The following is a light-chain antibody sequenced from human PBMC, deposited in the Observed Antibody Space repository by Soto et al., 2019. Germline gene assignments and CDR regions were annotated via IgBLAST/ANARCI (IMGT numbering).Light chain of an antibody. CDR3: QSYDTSLSGVI. CDR2: ADN. Sequence: QSVLTQTPSVSGAPGQKITMSCTGSSSNIGAGYDVHWYQPLPGAAPRLLIYADNNRPSGVPDRFSASNSGTSASLAITGLQGEDEAVYYCQSYDTSLSGVIFGAGTKVTVL. J-gene: IGLJ2*01. CDR1: SSNIGAGYD. V-gene: IGLV1-40*01.